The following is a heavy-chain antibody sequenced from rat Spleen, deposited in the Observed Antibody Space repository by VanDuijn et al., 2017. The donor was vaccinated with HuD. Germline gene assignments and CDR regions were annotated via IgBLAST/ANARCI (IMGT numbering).Heavy chain of an antibody. CDR2: IWGDGST. CDR1: GFSLSNYG. Sequence: QVQLKESGPGLVQPSQTLSLTCTVSGFSLSNYGVLWVRQPPGKGLEWMGLIWGDGSTDYNSAFISRLSISRDTSKSQVFLKMNSLQTGDTAMYFCARGGYGSYIYGFFDFWGPGTMVTVSS. D-gene: IGHD1-3*01. V-gene: IGHV2-13*01. CDR3: ARGGYGSYIYGFFDF. J-gene: IGHJ1*01.